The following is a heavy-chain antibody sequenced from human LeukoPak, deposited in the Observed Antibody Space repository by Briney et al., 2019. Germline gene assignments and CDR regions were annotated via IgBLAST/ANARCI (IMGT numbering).Heavy chain of an antibody. D-gene: IGHD1-1*01. V-gene: IGHV3-23*01. CDR3: AKDPTTITGWYFDL. J-gene: IGHJ2*01. CDR1: GFTFSRFD. CDR2: IDDSGSST. Sequence: GGSLRLSCVASGFTFSRFDMTWVRQAPGKGLEWVSSIDDSGSSTFYADSVKGRFIISRDNSKNTLYLQMNSLRAEDTAVYYCAKDPTTITGWYFDLWGRGTLVTVSS.